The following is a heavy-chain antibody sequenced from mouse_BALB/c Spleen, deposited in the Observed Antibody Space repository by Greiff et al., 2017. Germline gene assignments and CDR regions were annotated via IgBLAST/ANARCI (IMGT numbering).Heavy chain of an antibody. V-gene: IGHV1-15*01. J-gene: IGHJ2*01. D-gene: IGHD2-5*01. Sequence: QVQLQQSGAELVRPGASVTLSCKASGYTFTDYEMHWVKQTPVHGLEWIGAIDPETGGTAYNQKFKGKATLTADKSSSTAYMELRSLTSEDSAVYYCTRDSNYLFDYWGQGTTLTVSA. CDR3: TRDSNYLFDY. CDR1: GYTFTDYE. CDR2: IDPETGGT.